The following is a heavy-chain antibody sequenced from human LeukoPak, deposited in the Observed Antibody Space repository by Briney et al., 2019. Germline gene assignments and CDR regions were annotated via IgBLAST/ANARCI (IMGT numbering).Heavy chain of an antibody. CDR2: ISSDGGSS. CDR3: ARDLGAAATRPLFDY. V-gene: IGHV3-64*01. CDR1: GFTFSYYA. Sequence: GGSLKLSCAVSGFTFSYYAMYWVRQAPGKGLEYVSAISSDGGSSYYANSVKGRFTISRDNSKNTLYLQMGSLRAEDMAVYYCARDLGAAATRPLFDYWGQGTLVTVSS. D-gene: IGHD6-13*01. J-gene: IGHJ4*02.